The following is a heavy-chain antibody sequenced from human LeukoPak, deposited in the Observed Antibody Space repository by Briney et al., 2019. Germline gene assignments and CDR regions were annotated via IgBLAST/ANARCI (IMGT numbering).Heavy chain of an antibody. V-gene: IGHV1-69*13. CDR3: ARARKGYCSSTSCYAYFDY. Sequence: SVKVSCKASGGTFSSYAISWVRQAPGQGLEWMGGIIPIFGTANYAQKSQGRVTITADESTSTAYMELSSPRSEDTAVYYCARARKGYCSSTSCYAYFDYWGQGTLVTVSS. CDR2: IIPIFGTA. D-gene: IGHD2-2*01. CDR1: GGTFSSYA. J-gene: IGHJ4*02.